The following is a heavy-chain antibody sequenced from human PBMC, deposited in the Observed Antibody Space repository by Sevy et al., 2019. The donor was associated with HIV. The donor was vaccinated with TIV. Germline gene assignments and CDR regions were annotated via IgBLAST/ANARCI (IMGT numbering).Heavy chain of an antibody. CDR2: ISNSGTTK. J-gene: IGHJ4*02. D-gene: IGHD4-17*01. CDR1: GFPFSTYE. V-gene: IGHV3-48*03. Sequence: GGSLRLSCTASGFPFSTYEMSWVRQAPGKGLEWISYISNSGTTKYYSDSVKGRFTISRDNAKKSLYLQMNSLRAEDTALYYCARDLPRSATTVAHFDYWGRGTLVTVSS. CDR3: ARDLPRSATTVAHFDY.